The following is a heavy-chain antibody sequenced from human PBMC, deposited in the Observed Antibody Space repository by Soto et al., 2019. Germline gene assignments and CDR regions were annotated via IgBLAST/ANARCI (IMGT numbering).Heavy chain of an antibody. CDR3: ARSIAAAVDFDY. CDR2: IYYSGRT. V-gene: IGHV4-39*01. CDR1: GGSINSSSYY. D-gene: IGHD6-13*01. J-gene: IGHJ4*02. Sequence: PSETLSLTCTVSGGSINSSSYYWGWIRQPPGKGLEWIGNIYYSGRTYYNPSLKGRVTISVDTSRNQLSLELSSVTAADTAMYYCARSIAAAVDFDYWGQGTLVTVSS.